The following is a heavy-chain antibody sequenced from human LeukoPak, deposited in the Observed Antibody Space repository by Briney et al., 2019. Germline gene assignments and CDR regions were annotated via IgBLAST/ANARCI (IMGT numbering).Heavy chain of an antibody. D-gene: IGHD2-21*02. V-gene: IGHV1-18*01. CDR1: GYTFTSYG. CDR3: ARRICGGDCYTAFYYYYMDV. J-gene: IGHJ6*03. CDR2: ISAYNGNT. Sequence: GASVKVSCKASGYTFTSYGISWVRQAPGQGLEWMGWISAYNGNTNYAQKLQGRVTMTTDTSTSTAHMELRSLRSDDTAVYYCARRICGGDCYTAFYYYYMDVWGKGTTVTVSS.